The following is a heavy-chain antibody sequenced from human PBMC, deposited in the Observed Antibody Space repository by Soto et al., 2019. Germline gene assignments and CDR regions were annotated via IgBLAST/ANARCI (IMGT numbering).Heavy chain of an antibody. V-gene: IGHV3-23*01. CDR3: AKGRIAVAAPYNWFDP. Sequence: GGSLRLSCAASGFTFSSYSMSWVRQAPGKGLEWVSGITGGGENTHYADSVKGRFTISRDNSMNTLSLQMNTLRVEDTAVYHCAKGRIAVAAPYNWFDPWGQGTQVTVSS. D-gene: IGHD6-19*01. CDR2: ITGGGENT. CDR1: GFTFSSYS. J-gene: IGHJ5*02.